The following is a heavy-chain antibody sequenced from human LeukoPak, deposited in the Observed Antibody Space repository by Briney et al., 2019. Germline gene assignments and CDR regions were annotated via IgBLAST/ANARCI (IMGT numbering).Heavy chain of an antibody. CDR1: GGSISGYY. V-gene: IGHV4-59*01. CDR3: AREYYYDSSGYFKNAFDI. Sequence: SETLSLTCTVSGGSISGYYWSWIRQPPGKGLEWIGCIYYSGSTNYNPSLKSRVTISVDTSKNQFSLKLSSVTAADTAVYYCAREYYYDSSGYFKNAFDIWGQGTMVTVSS. J-gene: IGHJ3*02. CDR2: IYYSGST. D-gene: IGHD3-22*01.